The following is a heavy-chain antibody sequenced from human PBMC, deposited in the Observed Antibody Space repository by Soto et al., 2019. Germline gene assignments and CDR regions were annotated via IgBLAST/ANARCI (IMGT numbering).Heavy chain of an antibody. CDR1: GFSLSTSGVG. CDR2: IYWDDDK. J-gene: IGHJ4*02. Sequence: GSGPTLVNPTQTLTLTCTFSGFSLSTSGVGVGWIRQPPGKALECLALIYWDDDKRYSPSLKSRLTITMDTSKNQVVLTMTNMDPVDTATYYCAYQSLWYCSGGSCYSGTFDYWGQGTLVTVSS. CDR3: AYQSLWYCSGGSCYSGTFDY. D-gene: IGHD2-15*01. V-gene: IGHV2-5*02.